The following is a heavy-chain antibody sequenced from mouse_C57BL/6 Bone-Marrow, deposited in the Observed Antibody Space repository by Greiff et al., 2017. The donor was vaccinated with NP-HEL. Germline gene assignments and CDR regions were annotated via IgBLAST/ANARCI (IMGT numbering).Heavy chain of an antibody. J-gene: IGHJ3*01. D-gene: IGHD2-4*01. CDR3: ASLYDYVFAY. Sequence: VQLQQSGAELVRPGASVKLSCKASGYTFTDYYINWVKQRPGQGLEWIARIYPGSGNTYYNEKFKGKATLTAEKSSSTAYMQLSSLTSEDSAVYFCASLYDYVFAYWGQGTLVTVSA. V-gene: IGHV1-76*01. CDR1: GYTFTDYY. CDR2: IYPGSGNT.